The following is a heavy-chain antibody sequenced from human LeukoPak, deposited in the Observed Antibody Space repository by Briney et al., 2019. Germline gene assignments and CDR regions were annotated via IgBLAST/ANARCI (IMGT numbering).Heavy chain of an antibody. Sequence: PSETLSLTCAVYGGSFSGYYWSWIRQPPGKGLEWIGEINHSGSTNTNPSLKSRVTISVDTSKNQFSLKLSSVTAADTAVYYCARGSLGYCSSTSCYGGYYFDYWGQGTLVTVSS. D-gene: IGHD2-2*01. V-gene: IGHV4-34*01. CDR2: INHSGST. CDR1: GGSFSGYY. J-gene: IGHJ4*02. CDR3: ARGSLGYCSSTSCYGGYYFDY.